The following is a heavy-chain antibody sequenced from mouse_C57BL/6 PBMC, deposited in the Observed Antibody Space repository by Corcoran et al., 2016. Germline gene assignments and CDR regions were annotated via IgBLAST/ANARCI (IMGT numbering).Heavy chain of an antibody. D-gene: IGHD2-3*01. CDR2: INTYSGVP. Sequence: QIQLVQSGPELKKPGETVKISCKASGYTFTTYGMSWVKQAPGKGLKWMGWINTYSGVPTYADDFKGRFAFSLETSASTAYLQINNLKNEDTATYFCAREAEGGYSYWFAYWGQGTLVTVSA. CDR1: GYTFTTYG. CDR3: AREAEGGYSYWFAY. J-gene: IGHJ3*01. V-gene: IGHV9-3*01.